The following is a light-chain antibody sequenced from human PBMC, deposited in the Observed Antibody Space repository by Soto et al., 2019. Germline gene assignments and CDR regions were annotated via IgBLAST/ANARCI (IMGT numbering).Light chain of an antibody. V-gene: IGKV2-28*01. CDR3: MQALQSPRT. CDR2: LGS. Sequence: DILMTQSPISLPVTPGEPASISCWSSRGLLHSTGKNYLDWFLHKPGQSPKLLLYLGSNRASGVPARFSGSCSGTNFTLRISRVEAEDVGVYYCMQALQSPRTFGRGTKVEIK. CDR1: RGLLHSTGKNY. J-gene: IGKJ1*01.